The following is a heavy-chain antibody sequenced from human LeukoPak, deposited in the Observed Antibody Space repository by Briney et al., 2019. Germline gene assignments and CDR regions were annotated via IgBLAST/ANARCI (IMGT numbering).Heavy chain of an antibody. V-gene: IGHV3-30*18. CDR1: GFTFSNYG. D-gene: IGHD3-10*01. CDR3: AKQRVRGDHYFDY. Sequence: PGRSLRLSCAASGFTFSNYGMHWVRQAPGKGLERVAVVSYDGGITYYADSVEGRFIISRDNSKNTLYLQLNSLRAEDTAVYYCAKQRVRGDHYFDYWGQGTLVTVSS. CDR2: VSYDGGIT. J-gene: IGHJ4*02.